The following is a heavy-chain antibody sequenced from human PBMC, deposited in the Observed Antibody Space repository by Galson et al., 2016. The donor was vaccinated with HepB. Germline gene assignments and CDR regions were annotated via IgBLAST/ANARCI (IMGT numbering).Heavy chain of an antibody. Sequence: SETLSLTCTVSGASINSSNWWTWVRQAPGRGLEWIGEIYHTGTSNNNPFLSSRFTLPIDKSRNQFSLNLTSATAADTAVYYCARAAVVPGARMVFDPWGQGTLVTVSS. V-gene: IGHV4-4*02. CDR1: GASINSSNW. D-gene: IGHD2-2*01. CDR3: ARAAVVPGARMVFDP. CDR2: IYHTGTS. J-gene: IGHJ5*02.